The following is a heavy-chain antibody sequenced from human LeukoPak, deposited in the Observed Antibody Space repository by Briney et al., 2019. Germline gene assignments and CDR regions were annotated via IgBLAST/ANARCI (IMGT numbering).Heavy chain of an antibody. Sequence: GGSLRLSCAASGFTFSSYAMHWVRQAPGKGLERVAVISYDGSNKYYADSVKGRFTISRDNSKNTLYLQMNSLRAEDTAVYYCARPYYSYYYDSSGFQHWGQGTLVTVSS. CDR2: ISYDGSNK. CDR3: ARPYYSYYYDSSGFQH. J-gene: IGHJ1*01. V-gene: IGHV3-30*04. CDR1: GFTFSSYA. D-gene: IGHD3-22*01.